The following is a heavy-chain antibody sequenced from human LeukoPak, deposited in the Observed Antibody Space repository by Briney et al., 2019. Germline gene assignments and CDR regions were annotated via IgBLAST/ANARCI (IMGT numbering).Heavy chain of an antibody. D-gene: IGHD3-10*01. Sequence: ASVKVSCKASGYTFTDYYLHWVRQAPGQGLEWMGWINPNNGGTHFGQMFQGRVTVTRDTSISTAYMDLGGLRSDDTAVYYCAREHPAGNYLRDPYPFDYWGQGTLVTVSS. CDR3: AREHPAGNYLRDPYPFDY. V-gene: IGHV1-2*02. CDR2: INPNNGGT. CDR1: GYTFTDYY. J-gene: IGHJ4*02.